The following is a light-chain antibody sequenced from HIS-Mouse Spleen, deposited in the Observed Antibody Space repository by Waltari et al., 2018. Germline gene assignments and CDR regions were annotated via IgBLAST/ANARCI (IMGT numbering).Light chain of an antibody. CDR2: DCS. J-gene: IGLJ3*02. Sequence: QSALTQPASVSGSPGQSITISCTGTSRYVGGYNYVPCYQQHPGKATKFMIYDCSSRPSGVSNRFSGSKSGNTASLTISGLQAEDEAEYYCSSYTSSSTWVFGGGTKLTVL. CDR3: SSYTSSSTWV. CDR1: SRYVGGYNY. V-gene: IGLV2-14*03.